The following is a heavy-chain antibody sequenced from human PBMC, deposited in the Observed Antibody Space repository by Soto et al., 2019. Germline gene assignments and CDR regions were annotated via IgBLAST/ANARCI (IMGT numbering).Heavy chain of an antibody. CDR3: ARVYCSGGGCYGIDY. J-gene: IGHJ4*02. CDR2: INPSGST. Sequence: QVQLVQSGAEVKKPGASVKVSCKASGYSFTTYYMHWVRQAPGQGLEWMGIINPSGSTSYAQKFQGRVTMTRDTSTSTVYMELSSLRSEDTGVYYCARVYCSGGGCYGIDYWGQGTLVTVSS. CDR1: GYSFTTYY. V-gene: IGHV1-46*01. D-gene: IGHD2-15*01.